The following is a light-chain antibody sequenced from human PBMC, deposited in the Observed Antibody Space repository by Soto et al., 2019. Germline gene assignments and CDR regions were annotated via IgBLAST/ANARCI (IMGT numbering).Light chain of an antibody. CDR2: GGS. CDR1: HSMSNSR. V-gene: IGKV3-20*01. Sequence: ELVMTHYPATLSVSPGERASLSRRASHSMSNSRLAWNQHKPGQAARLLIYGGSNRATGIPDRFSGSGSGTDFILTINRLEPEDFAVYYCQEFASNFGGGTKVDIK. J-gene: IGKJ4*01. CDR3: QEFASN.